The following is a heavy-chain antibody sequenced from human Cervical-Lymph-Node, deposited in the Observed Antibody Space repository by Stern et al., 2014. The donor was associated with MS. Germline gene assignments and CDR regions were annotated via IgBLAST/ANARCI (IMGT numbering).Heavy chain of an antibody. CDR2: IWHDGSKT. V-gene: IGHV3-33*01. CDR1: GFTFSNYG. CDR3: VRDWSSNAYKSEDY. Sequence: QLVQSGGGVVQPGRSLRLSCIASGFTFSNYGMHWVRQAPGKGLEWVATIWHDGSKTYYSDSVRGRFTISRDNSKSTLSLQMNSLRVEDTAVYYCVRDWSSNAYKSEDYWGQGTLVTVSS. J-gene: IGHJ4*02. D-gene: IGHD4-11*01.